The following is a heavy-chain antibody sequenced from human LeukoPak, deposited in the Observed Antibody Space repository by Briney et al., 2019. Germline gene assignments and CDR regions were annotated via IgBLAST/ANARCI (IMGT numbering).Heavy chain of an antibody. J-gene: IGHJ4*02. CDR1: GFTFSSYG. CDR2: IWYDGSNK. D-gene: IGHD1-26*01. V-gene: IGHV3-33*01. Sequence: PGGSLRLSCAASGFTFSSYGMHWVRQAPGKGLEWVAVIWYDGSNKYYADSVKGRFTISRDNSKNTLYLQMNSLRAEDTAVYYCARDRPYSGGYLDYWGQGTLVTVSS. CDR3: ARDRPYSGGYLDY.